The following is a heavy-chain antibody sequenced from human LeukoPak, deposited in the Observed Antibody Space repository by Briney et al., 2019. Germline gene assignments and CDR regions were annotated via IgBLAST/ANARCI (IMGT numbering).Heavy chain of an antibody. J-gene: IGHJ4*02. CDR3: ARYAYADDSSGYYGGLDY. CDR1: GGSISSSSYY. CDR2: IYYSGST. Sequence: PSETLSLTCAVSGGSISSSSYYWGWIRQPPGKGLEWIGSIYYSGSTYYNPSLKSRVTISVDTSKNQFSLKLSSVTAADTAVYYCARYAYADDSSGYYGGLDYWGQGTLVTVSS. V-gene: IGHV4-39*07. D-gene: IGHD3-22*01.